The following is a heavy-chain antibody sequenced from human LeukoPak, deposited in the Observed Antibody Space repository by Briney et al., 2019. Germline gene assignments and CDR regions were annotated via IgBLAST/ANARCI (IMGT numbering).Heavy chain of an antibody. Sequence: SETLSLTCAVYGGSFSGYYWSWIRQPPGKGLEWIGEINHSGSTNYNPSLKSRFTISVDTSKNQFSLKLSSVTAADTAVYYCARGIRITMIVVVITTGLYYFDYWGQGTLVTVSS. CDR1: GGSFSGYY. J-gene: IGHJ4*02. V-gene: IGHV4-34*01. CDR2: INHSGST. CDR3: ARGIRITMIVVVITTGLYYFDY. D-gene: IGHD3-22*01.